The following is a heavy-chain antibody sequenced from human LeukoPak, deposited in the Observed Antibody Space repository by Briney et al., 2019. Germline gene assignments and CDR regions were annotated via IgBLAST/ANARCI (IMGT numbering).Heavy chain of an antibody. CDR1: GGSISSYY. J-gene: IGHJ1*01. CDR3: ARATTVFHFQH. V-gene: IGHV4-59*01. CDR2: IYYSGST. D-gene: IGHD4-17*01. Sequence: AETLSLTCTVSGGSISSYYWSWVRQPRGEGLEWLGYIYYSGSTNQNPSLQSRVTISVVTPKNQSALKLSSVTAADKAVYYCARATTVFHFQHWGQGTLVTVSS.